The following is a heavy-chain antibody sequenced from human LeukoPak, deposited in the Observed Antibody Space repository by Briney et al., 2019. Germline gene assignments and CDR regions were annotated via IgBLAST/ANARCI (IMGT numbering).Heavy chain of an antibody. CDR3: ARVSWFPGTSYYYVDV. J-gene: IGHJ6*03. CDR2: IYTSGST. D-gene: IGHD1-1*01. V-gene: IGHV4-61*02. Sequence: SETLSLTCTVSGGSISSGSYYWSWIRQPAGKGLEWIGRIYTSGSTNYNPSLKSRVTISVDTSKNQFSLKLSSVTAADTAVYYCARVSWFPGTSYYYVDVWGKGTTVTVSS. CDR1: GGSISSGSYY.